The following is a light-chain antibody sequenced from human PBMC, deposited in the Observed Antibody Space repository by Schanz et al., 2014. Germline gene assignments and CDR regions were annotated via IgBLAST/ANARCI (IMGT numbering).Light chain of an antibody. V-gene: IGKV3-20*01. CDR2: GAS. Sequence: EIVLTQSPGTLSLSPGERATLSCRASQSVSSTYLTWYQQKPGQAPRLLIYGASSRATGIPDRFSGSGSGTDFTLTISRLEPEDFAVYYCQQYLNWPQLTFGGGTRVDVK. CDR3: QQYLNWPQLT. CDR1: QSVSSTY. J-gene: IGKJ4*01.